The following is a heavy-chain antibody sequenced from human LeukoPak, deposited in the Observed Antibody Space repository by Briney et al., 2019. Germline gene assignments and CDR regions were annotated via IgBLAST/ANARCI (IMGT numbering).Heavy chain of an antibody. Sequence: SETLSLTCAVSGGSISSSNWWSWVRQPPGKGLEWIGEIYHSGSTNYNPSLKCRVTISVDKSKNQFSLKLRYVTAADTAAYYCAKYSSSWNIDYWGQGTLVTVSS. J-gene: IGHJ4*02. CDR3: AKYSSSWNIDY. CDR2: IYHSGST. V-gene: IGHV4-4*02. CDR1: GGSISSSNW. D-gene: IGHD6-13*01.